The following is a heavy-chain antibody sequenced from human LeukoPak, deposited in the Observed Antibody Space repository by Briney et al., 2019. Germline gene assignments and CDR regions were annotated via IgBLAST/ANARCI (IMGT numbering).Heavy chain of an antibody. CDR1: GFTVNRNY. CDR3: VGGGAAAGIFDY. Sequence: AGGSLRLSCAASGFTVNRNYMNWVRQAPGKGLEWVSVVYSAGNTYYADSVKGRFTLSRDDAKNTLHLQMNSLRAEDTAVYYCVGGGAAAGIFDYWGQGTRVTVSS. J-gene: IGHJ4*02. D-gene: IGHD6-13*01. CDR2: VYSAGNT. V-gene: IGHV3-66*01.